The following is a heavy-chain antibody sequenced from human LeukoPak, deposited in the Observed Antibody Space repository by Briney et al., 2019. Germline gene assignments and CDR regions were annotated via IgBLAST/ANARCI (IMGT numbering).Heavy chain of an antibody. CDR2: IYHSGST. V-gene: IGHV4-4*02. CDR3: ARHPTPHGSGGGIDY. Sequence: PSGTLSLTCAVSGDSISSSNWWSWVRQPPGKGLEWIGEIYHSGSTNYNPSLKSRVTISVDKSKNHFSLKLSSVTAADTAMYYCARHPTPHGSGGGIDYWGQGTLVTVSS. D-gene: IGHD3-10*01. CDR1: GDSISSSNW. J-gene: IGHJ4*02.